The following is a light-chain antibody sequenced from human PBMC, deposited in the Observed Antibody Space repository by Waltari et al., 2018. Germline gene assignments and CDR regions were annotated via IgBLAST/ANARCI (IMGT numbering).Light chain of an antibody. Sequence: EIVLTQSPGTLSLSVGERATVSCRASESVSRALAWYQQKPGQAHRLLIYGASTRATGIPDRFSGSGSGTDFSLTISRLEPDDFAVYYCQHYLRLPVTFGQGTTVEI. CDR2: GAS. V-gene: IGKV3-20*01. CDR3: QHYLRLPVT. J-gene: IGKJ1*01. CDR1: ESVSRA.